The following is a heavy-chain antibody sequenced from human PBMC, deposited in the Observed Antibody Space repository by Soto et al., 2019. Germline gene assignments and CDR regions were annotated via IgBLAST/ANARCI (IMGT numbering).Heavy chain of an antibody. V-gene: IGHV1-69*13. Sequence: SVKVSCKASGYTFTGYYMHWVRQAPGQGLEWMGGIIPIFGIANYAQKFQGRVTITADESTSTAYMELSSLRSEDTAVYYCARGRYQLLYNYFDYWGQGTLVTVS. D-gene: IGHD2-2*02. J-gene: IGHJ4*02. CDR3: ARGRYQLLYNYFDY. CDR2: IIPIFGIA. CDR1: GYTFTGYY.